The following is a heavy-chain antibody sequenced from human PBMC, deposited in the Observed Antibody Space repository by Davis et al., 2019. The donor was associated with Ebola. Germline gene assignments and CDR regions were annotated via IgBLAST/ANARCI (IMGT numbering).Heavy chain of an antibody. Sequence: GESLKISCAGSGFGLSSYAMSWVRQAPGKGLEWVADIRGRDGTTYYAESVQGRFTISGDNSQNTVYLQMNSLRAEDTAVYYCAKYGYSFGFRDCLDYWGQGTLVTVSS. CDR1: GFGLSSYA. CDR2: IRGRDGTT. J-gene: IGHJ4*02. D-gene: IGHD5-12*01. CDR3: AKYGYSFGFRDCLDY. V-gene: IGHV3-23*01.